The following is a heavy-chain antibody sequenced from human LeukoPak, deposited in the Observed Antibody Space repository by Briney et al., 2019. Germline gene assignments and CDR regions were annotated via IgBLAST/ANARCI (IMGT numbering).Heavy chain of an antibody. V-gene: IGHV4-4*07. D-gene: IGHD6-13*01. CDR2: IYISGGGST. CDR3: ARAVSSWYVYYYYYYMDV. Sequence: TSSETLSLTCTVSGGSISSYYWSWIRQPAGKGLEWIGRIYISGGGSTNYNPSLKSRVTMSVDTSKNQFSLKLSSVTAADTAVYYCARAVSSWYVYYYYYYMDVWGKGTTVTISS. CDR1: GGSISSYY. J-gene: IGHJ6*03.